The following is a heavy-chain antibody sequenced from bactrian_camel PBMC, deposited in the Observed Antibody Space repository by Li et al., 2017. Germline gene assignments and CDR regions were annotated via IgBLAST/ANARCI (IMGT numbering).Heavy chain of an antibody. D-gene: IGHD1*01. Sequence: HVQLVESGGDLVHSGGSLRLSCVESGSTVTMAWFRRAPGKEREGVAAIAGDGRTNYADSVKGRFTISRDGAKNVIELQMGTLKPEDTGTYYCAADLVTDGPFLNDTEYYYWGQGTQVTVS. J-gene: IGHJ4*01. CDR1: GSTVT. CDR2: IAGDGRT. CDR3: AADLVTDGPFLNDTEYYY. V-gene: IGHV3S53*01.